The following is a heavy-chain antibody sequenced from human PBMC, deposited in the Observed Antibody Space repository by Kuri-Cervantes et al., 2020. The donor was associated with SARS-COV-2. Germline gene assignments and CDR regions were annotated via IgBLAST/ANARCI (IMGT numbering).Heavy chain of an antibody. J-gene: IGHJ4*02. D-gene: IGHD1-26*01. V-gene: IGHV3-30-3*01. CDR3: ARELGGPYIFDY. CDR1: GFTFSSYA. CDR2: ISYDGSNK. Sequence: GESLKISCAASGFTFSSYAMHWVRQALGKGLEWVAVISYDGSNKYYADSVKGRFTISRDNSKNTLYLQMNSLRAEDTAVYYCARELGGPYIFDYWGQGTLVTVSS.